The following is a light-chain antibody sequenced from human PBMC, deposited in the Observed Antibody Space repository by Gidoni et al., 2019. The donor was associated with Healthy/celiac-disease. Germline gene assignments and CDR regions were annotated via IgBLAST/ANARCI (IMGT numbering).Light chain of an antibody. CDR1: QSVSSN. CDR3: QQYKNWAPYT. Sequence: EILMTQSPATLSVSPGERATLSCRASQSVSSNLAWYQQTPGQAPRLRIDGASTRATGIPARFSVSGSGTEFTLTISSLQSEDFAVYDCQQYKNWAPYTFGQGTKLEIK. V-gene: IGKV3-15*01. J-gene: IGKJ2*01. CDR2: GAS.